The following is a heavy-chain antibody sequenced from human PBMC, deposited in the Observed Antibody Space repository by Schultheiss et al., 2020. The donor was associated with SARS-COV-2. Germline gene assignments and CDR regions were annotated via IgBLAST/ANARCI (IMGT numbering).Heavy chain of an antibody. CDR1: GGSITSGAYY. J-gene: IGHJ4*02. D-gene: IGHD3-10*01. CDR3: AREDMGPGKAQVDY. V-gene: IGHV4-31*03. CDR2: ISYSGST. Sequence: SETLSLTCTVSGGSITSGAYYWSWIRQHPGKGLEYIGHISYSGSTYYNPSLKSRVTISVDTSKNQFSLKLSSVTAADSAVYYCAREDMGPGKAQVDYWGQGTLVTVSS.